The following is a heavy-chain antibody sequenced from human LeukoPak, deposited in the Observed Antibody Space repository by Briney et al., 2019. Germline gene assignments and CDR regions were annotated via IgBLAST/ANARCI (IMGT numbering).Heavy chain of an antibody. CDR3: ARDGEDSSGPPGWKDYYYYYGMDV. D-gene: IGHD6-25*01. Sequence: ASVKVSCKASGYTFTSYGISWVRQAPGQGLEWMGWISAYSGDTNYAQKFQGRATMTTDTSTSTAYMELRSLSSDDTAVYYCARDGEDSSGPPGWKDYYYYYGMDVWGQGTTVTVSS. CDR2: ISAYSGDT. V-gene: IGHV1-18*01. J-gene: IGHJ6*02. CDR1: GYTFTSYG.